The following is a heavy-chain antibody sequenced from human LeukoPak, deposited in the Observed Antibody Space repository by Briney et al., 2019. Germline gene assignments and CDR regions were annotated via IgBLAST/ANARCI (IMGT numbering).Heavy chain of an antibody. J-gene: IGHJ3*02. CDR2: ISSSSSYI. CDR3: ARDHSTGSSDAFDI. D-gene: IGHD3-9*01. CDR1: GFTFSSYS. V-gene: IGHV3-21*01. Sequence: PGGSLRLSCAASGFTFSSYSMNWVRQAPGKGLEWVSSISSSSSYIYYADSVKGRFTISRDNAKNSLYLQMNSLRAEDTAVYYCARDHSTGSSDAFDIWGQGTMVTVSS.